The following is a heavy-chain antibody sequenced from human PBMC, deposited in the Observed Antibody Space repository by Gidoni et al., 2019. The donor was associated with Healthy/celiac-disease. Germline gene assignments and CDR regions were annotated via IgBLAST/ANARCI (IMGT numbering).Heavy chain of an antibody. CDR1: GGTVSSYA. D-gene: IGHD3-22*01. CDR3: AREGERDYYDSSDQPEEYYGMDV. CDR2: IIPIFGTA. J-gene: IGHJ6*02. Sequence: QVQLVQSGAEVKKPGSSVKVCCKASGGTVSSYAISWVRQAPGQGLEWRGGIIPIFGTATYAHKFQGRVTLTADKSTSTAYMELSSLRSEDTAVYYCAREGERDYYDSSDQPEEYYGMDVWGQGTTVTVSS. V-gene: IGHV1-69*06.